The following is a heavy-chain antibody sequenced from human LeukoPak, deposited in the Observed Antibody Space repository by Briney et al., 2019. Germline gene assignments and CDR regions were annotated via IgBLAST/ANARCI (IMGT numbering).Heavy chain of an antibody. CDR1: GGSFSGYY. D-gene: IGHD6-6*01. V-gene: IGHV4-34*01. CDR2: INHSGST. Sequence: SETLSLTXAVYGGSFSGYYWSWIRQPPGKGLEWIGEINHSGSTNYNPSLKSRVTISVDTSKNQFSLKLSSVTAADTAVNYCARLSSSSGQRPKYYYYMDVWGKGTTVTVSS. J-gene: IGHJ6*03. CDR3: ARLSSSSGQRPKYYYYMDV.